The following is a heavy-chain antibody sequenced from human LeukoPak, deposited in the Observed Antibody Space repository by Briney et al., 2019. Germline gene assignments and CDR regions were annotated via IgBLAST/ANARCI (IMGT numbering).Heavy chain of an antibody. CDR3: ARTGVFYDSSGYLDY. V-gene: IGHV3-21*01. D-gene: IGHD3-22*01. J-gene: IGHJ4*02. Sequence: GGSLRLSCAASGFTFSSYSMNWVRQAPGKGLEWVSSISSSSSYIYYADSVKGRFTISRDNAKNSLYLQMNSLRAEDTAVCYCARTGVFYDSSGYLDYWGQGTLVTVSS. CDR1: GFTFSSYS. CDR2: ISSSSSYI.